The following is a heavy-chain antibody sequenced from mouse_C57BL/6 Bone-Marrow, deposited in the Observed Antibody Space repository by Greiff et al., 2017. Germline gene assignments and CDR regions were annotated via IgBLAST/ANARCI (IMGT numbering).Heavy chain of an antibody. CDR3: TRGGWFPAMDD. CDR1: GFTFSDYG. Sequence: EVHLESGGGLVKPGGSLKLSCAASGFTFSDYGMHWVRQAPAKGLLWVAYISSGSSTIYYADTVKGRFTISRDNAKNTLFLQMTSLRAEDTAMYYCTRGGWFPAMDDWGQGTSVTVSS. J-gene: IGHJ4*01. V-gene: IGHV5-17*01. CDR2: ISSGSSTI. D-gene: IGHD1-1*02.